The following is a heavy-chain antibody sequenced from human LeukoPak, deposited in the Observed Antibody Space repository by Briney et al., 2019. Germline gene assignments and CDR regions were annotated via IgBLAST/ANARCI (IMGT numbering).Heavy chain of an antibody. CDR1: GGSFSGYY. J-gene: IGHJ3*02. CDR3: ARRGWFGGQRAFDI. Sequence: SETLSLTCAVYGGSFSGYYWSWIRQPPGKGLEWIGEINHSGSTNYNPSLKSRVTISVDTSKNQFSLKLSSVTAADTAVYYCARRGWFGGQRAFDIWGQGTMVTVSS. D-gene: IGHD3-10*01. CDR2: INHSGST. V-gene: IGHV4-34*01.